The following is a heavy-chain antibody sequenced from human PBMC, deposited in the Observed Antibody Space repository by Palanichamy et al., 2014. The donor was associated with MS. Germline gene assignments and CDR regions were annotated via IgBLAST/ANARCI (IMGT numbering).Heavy chain of an antibody. Sequence: PGGSLRLSCAASGFTVSSNYMSWVRQALGKGLEWVSVIYSGGSTYYADSVKGRFTISRDNSKNTLYLQMNSLRAEDTAVYYCARDLRTYCSSTSCYQGGYYYYGMDVWGQGTTVTVSS. J-gene: IGHJ6*02. D-gene: IGHD2-2*01. CDR1: GFTVSSNY. CDR3: ARDLRTYCSSTSCYQGGYYYYGMDV. CDR2: IYSGGST. V-gene: IGHV3-53*01.